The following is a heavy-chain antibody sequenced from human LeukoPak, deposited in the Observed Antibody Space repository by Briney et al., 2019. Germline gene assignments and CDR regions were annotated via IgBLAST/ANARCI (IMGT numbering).Heavy chain of an antibody. CDR2: IYYSGST. J-gene: IGHJ4*01. CDR1: GGSISSYY. CDR3: ARVRGSFYGGNYVDY. D-gene: IGHD1-26*01. Sequence: PSETLSLTCTVSGGSISSYYWSWIRQPPGKGLEWIGYIYYSGSTNYNPSLKSRVTISVDTSKNQFSLKLSSVTAADTAVYYCARVRGSFYGGNYVDYCGHGTLVTVSS. V-gene: IGHV4-59*01.